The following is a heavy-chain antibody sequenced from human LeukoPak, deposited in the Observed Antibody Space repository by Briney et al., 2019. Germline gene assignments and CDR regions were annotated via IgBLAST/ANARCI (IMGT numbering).Heavy chain of an antibody. CDR3: ARGSYSNYQDGMDV. J-gene: IGHJ6*02. CDR1: GGTFSSYA. D-gene: IGHD4-11*01. V-gene: IGHV1-69*04. Sequence: GASVKVSCKASGGTFSSYAISWVRQAPGQGLEGMGRIIPILGIANYAQKFQGRVTIAADKSTSTAYMDLSSLRSDDTAVYYCARGSYSNYQDGMDVWGQGTTVTVSS. CDR2: IIPILGIA.